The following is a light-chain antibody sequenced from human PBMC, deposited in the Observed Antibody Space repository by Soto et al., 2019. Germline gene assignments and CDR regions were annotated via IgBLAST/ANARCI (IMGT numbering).Light chain of an antibody. CDR3: ETWDSNTHTV. CDR1: SGHSSYI. J-gene: IGLJ3*02. V-gene: IGLV4-60*02. CDR2: LEGSGSY. Sequence: QSVLTQSSSASASRGSSVKLTCTLSSGHSSYIIAWHQQQPGKAPRYLMKLEGSGSYNKGSGVPDRFSGSSSGADRYRTISNLQFEDEADYYCETWDSNTHTVFGGGTKLTVL.